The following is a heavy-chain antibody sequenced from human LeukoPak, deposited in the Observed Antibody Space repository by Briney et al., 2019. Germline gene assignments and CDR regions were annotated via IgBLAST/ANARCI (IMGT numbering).Heavy chain of an antibody. Sequence: SETLSLTCAVYGGSFSGYYWSWIRQPPGKGLEWIGEINHSGSTNYNPSLKSRVTVSGDTSKNQFSLNLSSVTAADTAVYYCARVTSSSWFEGYFDYWGQGTLVTVSS. V-gene: IGHV4-34*01. J-gene: IGHJ4*02. CDR2: INHSGST. D-gene: IGHD6-13*01. CDR1: GGSFSGYY. CDR3: ARVTSSSWFEGYFDY.